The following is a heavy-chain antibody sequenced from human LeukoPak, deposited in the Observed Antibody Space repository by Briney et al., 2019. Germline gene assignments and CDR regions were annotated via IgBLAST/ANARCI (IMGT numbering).Heavy chain of an antibody. J-gene: IGHJ4*02. D-gene: IGHD3-10*01. Sequence: PSETLSLTCTVPGGSISSYYWSWIRQPPGKGLEWIGYIYYSGSTNYNPSLKSRVTISVDTSKNQFSLKLSSVTAADTAVYYCASYGSDPGSFDYWGQGTLVTVSS. CDR3: ASYGSDPGSFDY. CDR1: GGSISSYY. CDR2: IYYSGST. V-gene: IGHV4-59*01.